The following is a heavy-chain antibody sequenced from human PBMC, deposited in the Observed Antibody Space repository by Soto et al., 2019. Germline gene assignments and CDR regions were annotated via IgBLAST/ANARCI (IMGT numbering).Heavy chain of an antibody. J-gene: IGHJ5*02. D-gene: IGHD3-3*01. Sequence: GGSLRLSCAASGFTFSTYAMTWVRQAPGKGLEWVSGISGSGGSTYYADSVKGRFTISRDNSKNTLYLQMNSLRAEDTAVYYCANRPLATVFGVAGNRFDPWGQGTLVTVSS. CDR3: ANRPLATVFGVAGNRFDP. CDR1: GFTFSTYA. V-gene: IGHV3-23*01. CDR2: ISGSGGST.